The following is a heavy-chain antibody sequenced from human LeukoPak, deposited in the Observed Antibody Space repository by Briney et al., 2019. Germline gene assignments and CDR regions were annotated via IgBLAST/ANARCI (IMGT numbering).Heavy chain of an antibody. V-gene: IGHV1-18*01. CDR3: ARSRMVRGTHYFDY. CDR2: ISAYNGNT. J-gene: IGHJ4*02. Sequence: ASVKVSCKASGGTFSSYGISWVRQAPGQGLEWMGWISAYNGNTNYAQKLQGRVTMTTDTSTSTAYMELRSLRSDDTAVYYCARSRMVRGTHYFDYWGQGTLVTVSS. D-gene: IGHD3-10*01. CDR1: GGTFSSYG.